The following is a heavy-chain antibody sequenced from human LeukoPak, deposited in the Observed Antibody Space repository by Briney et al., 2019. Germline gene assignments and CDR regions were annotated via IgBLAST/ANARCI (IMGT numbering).Heavy chain of an antibody. D-gene: IGHD1-26*01. Sequence: AGTLTLTCSASAFTIGTYAMIWVRQAPGKGLEWVSSISGSGGRQTFAASAKGRLTISRDHSKNPLYLKLDNWGAEDPALFYLAKFNGNYYVCSPIDCSGEGDLVTV. V-gene: IGHV3-23*01. J-gene: IGHJ4*02. CDR3: AKFNGNYYVCSPIDC. CDR1: AFTIGTYA. CDR2: ISGSGGRQ.